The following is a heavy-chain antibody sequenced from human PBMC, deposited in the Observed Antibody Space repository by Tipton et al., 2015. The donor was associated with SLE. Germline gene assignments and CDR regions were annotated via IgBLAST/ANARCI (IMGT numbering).Heavy chain of an antibody. CDR1: GGSISSSIYY. CDR2: ISSSSSYI. Sequence: VKPSETLSLTCTVSGGSISSSIYYWDWVRQAPGKGLEWVSSISSSSSYIYYADSVKGRFTISRDNAKNSLYLQMNSLRAEDTAVYYCASSKGIAAAGWFDPWGQGTLVTVSS. V-gene: IGHV3-21*01. D-gene: IGHD6-13*01. J-gene: IGHJ5*02. CDR3: ASSKGIAAAGWFDP.